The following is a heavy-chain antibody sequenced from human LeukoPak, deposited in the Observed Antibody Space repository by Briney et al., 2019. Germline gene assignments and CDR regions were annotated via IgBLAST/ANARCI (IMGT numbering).Heavy chain of an antibody. CDR1: GFIFSDYW. D-gene: IGHD4-17*01. Sequence: GGSLRLSCVASGFIFSDYWMTWVRQAPGKGLEWVANIKQDASEKYYVDSVKARFTISRDNAKNLLYLQMNSLRAEDTAVYYCARADDYGAFDIWGHGTLVTVSS. V-gene: IGHV3-7*03. CDR3: ARADDYGAFDI. J-gene: IGHJ3*02. CDR2: IKQDASEK.